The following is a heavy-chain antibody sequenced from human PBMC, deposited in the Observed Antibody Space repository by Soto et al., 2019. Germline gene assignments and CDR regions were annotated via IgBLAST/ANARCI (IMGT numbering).Heavy chain of an antibody. Sequence: GGSLRLSCAASGFTFSSYAMSWVRQAPGKGLEWVSAISGSGGSTYYADSVKGRFTISRDNSKNTLYLQMNSLRAEDTAVYYCERCDYSSRQGWFDPWGQGTLVTVSS. CDR3: ERCDYSSRQGWFDP. V-gene: IGHV3-23*01. CDR1: GFTFSSYA. CDR2: ISGSGGST. D-gene: IGHD6-13*01. J-gene: IGHJ5*02.